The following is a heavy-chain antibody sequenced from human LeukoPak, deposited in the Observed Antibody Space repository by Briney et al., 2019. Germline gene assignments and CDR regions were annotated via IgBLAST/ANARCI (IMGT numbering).Heavy chain of an antibody. V-gene: IGHV4-34*01. J-gene: IGHJ4*02. Sequence: SETLSLTCAVYGGSFSGYYWSWIRRPPGKGLEWIGEINHSGSTNYNPSLKSRVTISVDTSKNQFSLKLSSVTAADTAVYYCARGQGLDYWGQGTLVTVSS. CDR3: ARGQGLDY. CDR2: INHSGST. CDR1: GGSFSGYY.